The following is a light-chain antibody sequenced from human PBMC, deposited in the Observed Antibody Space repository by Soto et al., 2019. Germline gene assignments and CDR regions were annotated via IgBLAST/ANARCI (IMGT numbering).Light chain of an antibody. V-gene: IGKV1-6*01. CDR2: AAS. CDR1: QDIRVD. J-gene: IGKJ2*01. Sequence: AIQMPQSPPSLSASVGDRVIITCRASQDIRVDVGWLQQRPGHAPNLLIYAASTLHPGAPSTLPGSGSGTDFTLTINDLQPEDVATYFCLQDYDFPYACGQGTKLEI. CDR3: LQDYDFPYA.